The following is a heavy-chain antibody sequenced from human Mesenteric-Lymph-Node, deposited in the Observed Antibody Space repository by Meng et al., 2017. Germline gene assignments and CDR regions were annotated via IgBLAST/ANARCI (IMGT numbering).Heavy chain of an antibody. CDR1: GFTFSSYW. V-gene: IGHV3-7*01. J-gene: IGHJ3*02. D-gene: IGHD2-2*01. CDR3: ARVRTRQGYAFDI. CDR2: IKLDGSEK. Sequence: GESLKISCAGSGFTFSSYWMSWVRQAPGKGLEWVANIKLDGSEKYYLDSVKGRFTISRDNAKNSLYLQMNSLRAEDTAVYYCARVRTRQGYAFDIWGQGTMVTVSS.